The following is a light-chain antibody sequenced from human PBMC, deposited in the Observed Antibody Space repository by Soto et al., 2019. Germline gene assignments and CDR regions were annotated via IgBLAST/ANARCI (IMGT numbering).Light chain of an antibody. Sequence: DIQMTQSPSSLSASVGDEVTITCRASQTIMTYLNWYQLKPGKPPRLLIYAASSLQSGVPPRFSGSGSGTDFTLTISSLQPEDFATYSCQQSYNSPQTFGRGTKVEIK. CDR3: QQSYNSPQT. J-gene: IGKJ1*01. CDR1: QTIMTY. V-gene: IGKV1-39*01. CDR2: AAS.